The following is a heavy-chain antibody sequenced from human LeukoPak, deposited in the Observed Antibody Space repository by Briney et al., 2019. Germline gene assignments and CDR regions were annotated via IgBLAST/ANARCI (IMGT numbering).Heavy chain of an antibody. D-gene: IGHD2-2*02. V-gene: IGHV1-69*05. J-gene: IGHJ5*02. CDR1: GGTFSSYG. CDR2: IIPIFGTA. Sequence: SVEVSCKASGGTFSSYGISWVRQAPGQGLEWMGGIIPIFGTANYAQKFQGRVTITTDESTSTAYMELSSLRSEDAAVYYCARDYAMGPAAISWFDPWGQGTLVTVSS. CDR3: ARDYAMGPAAISWFDP.